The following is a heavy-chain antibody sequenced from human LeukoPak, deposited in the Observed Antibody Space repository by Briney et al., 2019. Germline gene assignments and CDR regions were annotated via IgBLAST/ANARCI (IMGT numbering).Heavy chain of an antibody. CDR3: ASYIVGLTLDH. J-gene: IGHJ4*02. CDR2: ISSSGSTK. CDR1: GFTFRSYE. D-gene: IGHD1-26*01. Sequence: GGSLRLSCAASGFTFRSYEMDWVRQAPGKGLEWVSYISSSGSTKKYADSVKGRFTISRDNAKNSVYLQMNSLRAEDTAVYYCASYIVGLTLDHWGQGTLVTVSS. V-gene: IGHV3-48*03.